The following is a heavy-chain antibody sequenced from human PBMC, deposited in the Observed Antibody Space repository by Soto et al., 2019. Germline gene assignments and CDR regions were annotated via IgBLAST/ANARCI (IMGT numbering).Heavy chain of an antibody. CDR1: GGSISSSNW. Sequence: PSETLSLTCAVSGGSISSSNWWSWVRQPPGKGLEWIGYIYHSGSTNYNPSLQGRVTITTDTSTSTAYMELRSLRSDDTAVYYCARDNGFGESDVWGQGTTVTVSS. D-gene: IGHD3-10*01. CDR2: IYHSGST. V-gene: IGHV4-4*02. J-gene: IGHJ6*02. CDR3: ARDNGFGESDV.